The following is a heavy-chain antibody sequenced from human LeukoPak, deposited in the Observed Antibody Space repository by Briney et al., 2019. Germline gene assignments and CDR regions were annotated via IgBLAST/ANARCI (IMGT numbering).Heavy chain of an antibody. V-gene: IGHV1-2*02. CDR3: ARVPIRRHYESTGYYYEDP. J-gene: IGHJ5*02. D-gene: IGHD3-22*01. CDR1: GYTFTSYA. CDR2: INPNSGGA. Sequence: ASVKVSCKASGYTFTSYAITWVRQAPGQGLEWMGWINPNSGGANYAQKFQGRVTMTRDTSISTAYMELSRLRSDDTAVYYCARVPIRRHYESTGYYYEDPWGQGTLVTVPS.